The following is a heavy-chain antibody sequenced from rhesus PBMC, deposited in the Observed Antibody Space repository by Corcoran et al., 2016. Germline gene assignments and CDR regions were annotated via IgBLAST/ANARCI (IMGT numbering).Heavy chain of an antibody. J-gene: IGHJ4*01. D-gene: IGHD4-29*01. Sequence: EVQLVETGGGLVQPGGSLRRSCTGSEFTFSSYSMLWGRQAPGKGLEWVSTINTGGGSTWYTDSVKGRFTISRENAKNTLYLQMDSLRTEDTAVYYCAKAPYGIGLDFWGQGVLVTVSS. V-gene: IGHV3-8*01. CDR1: EFTFSSYS. CDR2: INTGGGST. CDR3: AKAPYGIGLDF.